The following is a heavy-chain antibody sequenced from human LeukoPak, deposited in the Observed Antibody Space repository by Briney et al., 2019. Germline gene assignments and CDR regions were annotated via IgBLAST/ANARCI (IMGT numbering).Heavy chain of an antibody. Sequence: SETLSLTCTVSGGSISSGSYYWSWIRQPPGKGLEWIGYIYYSGSTNYNPSLKSRVTISVDTSKNQFSLKLSSVTAADTAVYYCARDGNYALDGFDPWGQGTLVTVSS. D-gene: IGHD3-16*01. CDR2: IYYSGST. V-gene: IGHV4-61*01. CDR3: ARDGNYALDGFDP. CDR1: GGSISSGSYY. J-gene: IGHJ5*02.